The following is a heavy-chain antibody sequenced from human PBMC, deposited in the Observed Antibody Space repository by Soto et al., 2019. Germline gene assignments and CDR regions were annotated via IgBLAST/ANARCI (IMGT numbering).Heavy chain of an antibody. Sequence: GGSLRLSCEAGSGFSISRYWMAWVRQAPGKGLEWVANIVQDGTDRYYLDSVTGRFTISRDNARNSMYLQMNSLRIEDTAVYYCARALADAMDVCGQGTTVTVSS. V-gene: IGHV3-7*03. J-gene: IGHJ6*02. CDR1: GFSISRYW. D-gene: IGHD3-3*02. CDR2: IVQDGTDR. CDR3: ARALADAMDV.